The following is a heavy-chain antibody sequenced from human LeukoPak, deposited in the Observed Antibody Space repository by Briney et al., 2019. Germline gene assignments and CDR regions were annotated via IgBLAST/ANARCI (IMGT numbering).Heavy chain of an antibody. V-gene: IGHV3-74*01. J-gene: IGHJ5*02. Sequence: GGSLRLSCAASGSTVSSYWMHWVRQVPGKGLVWVSRMNVEGSVTSYADFVKGRFTISRDIAKNTLYLQMNTLTAEDTAVYYCARDFGGNSDLWGRGTLVTVSS. CDR3: ARDFGGNSDL. CDR1: GSTVSSYW. CDR2: MNVEGSVT. D-gene: IGHD4-23*01.